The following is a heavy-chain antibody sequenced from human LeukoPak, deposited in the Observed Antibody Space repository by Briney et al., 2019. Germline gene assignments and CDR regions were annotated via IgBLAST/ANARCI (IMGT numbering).Heavy chain of an antibody. Sequence: TAGGSLRLSCAASGFTLSPFSNAWMSWVRQAPGKGLEWVGRIKSKSDGGTTDFAAPVKGRFTMSRDDSENTVSLQMNSLKIEDTAVYFCTQGVVKAYSWGQGTLVTVSS. CDR2: IKSKSDGGTT. V-gene: IGHV3-15*01. D-gene: IGHD3-22*01. CDR1: GFTLSPFSNAW. J-gene: IGHJ4*02. CDR3: TQGVVKAYS.